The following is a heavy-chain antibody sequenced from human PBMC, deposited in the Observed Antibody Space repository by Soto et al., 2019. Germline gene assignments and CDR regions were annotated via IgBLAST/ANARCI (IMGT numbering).Heavy chain of an antibody. J-gene: IGHJ6*02. CDR2: IFYSGSS. Sequence: TLSLTCNVSGASMRSYSWTWMRLSPGKGLEWIGDIFYSGSSDLNPSLRSRLSISIDTSKNKFPLMLKSVTAADTAVYYCARDLRCCGLDVWGQGTTVTVSS. D-gene: IGHD3-9*01. CDR1: GASMRSYS. V-gene: IGHV4-59*01. CDR3: ARDLRCCGLDV.